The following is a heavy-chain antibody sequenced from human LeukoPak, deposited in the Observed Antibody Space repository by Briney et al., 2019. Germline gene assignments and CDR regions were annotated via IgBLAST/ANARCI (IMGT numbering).Heavy chain of an antibody. Sequence: SETLFLTCTVSGGSISSSSYYWGWIRQPPGKGLEWIGSIYYSGSTYYNPSLKSRVTISVDTSKNQFSLKLSSVTAADTAVYYCARGWGWHFDYWGQGTLVTVSS. D-gene: IGHD3-16*01. V-gene: IGHV4-39*07. J-gene: IGHJ4*02. CDR1: GGSISSSSYY. CDR2: IYYSGST. CDR3: ARGWGWHFDY.